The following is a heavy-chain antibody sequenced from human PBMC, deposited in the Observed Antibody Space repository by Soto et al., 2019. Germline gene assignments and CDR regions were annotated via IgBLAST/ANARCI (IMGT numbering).Heavy chain of an antibody. D-gene: IGHD3-3*01. CDR3: AKVFVFTIRDGFDY. Sequence: EVQLLESGGGLVQPGGSLRLSCAASGFTFSSYAMSWVRQAPGKGLEWVSAITGSGDSTYYADSVKGRFTVSRDNSKNTLYLQMNSLRAEYTAVYYCAKVFVFTIRDGFDYWGLGTLVTVSS. CDR1: GFTFSSYA. CDR2: ITGSGDST. V-gene: IGHV3-23*01. J-gene: IGHJ4*02.